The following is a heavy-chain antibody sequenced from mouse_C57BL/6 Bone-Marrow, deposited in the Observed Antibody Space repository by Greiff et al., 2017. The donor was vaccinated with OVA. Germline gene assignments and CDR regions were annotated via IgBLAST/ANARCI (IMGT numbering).Heavy chain of an antibody. J-gene: IGHJ2*01. V-gene: IGHV1-62-2*01. D-gene: IGHD1-1*01. CDR2: FYPGSGSI. CDR3: ARHEVYYYGRGYFDY. CDR1: GYTFTEYT. Sequence: VKVVESGAELVKPGASVKLSCKASGYTFTEYTIHWVKQRSGQGLEWIGWFYPGSGSIKYNEKFKDKATLTADKSSSTVYMELSRLTSEDSAVYFCARHEVYYYGRGYFDYWGQGTTLTVSS.